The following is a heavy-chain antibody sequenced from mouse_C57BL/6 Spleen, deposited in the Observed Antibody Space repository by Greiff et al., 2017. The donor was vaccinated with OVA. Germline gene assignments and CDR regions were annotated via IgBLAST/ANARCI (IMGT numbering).Heavy chain of an antibody. CDR2: INPNNGGT. CDR1: GYTFTDYY. J-gene: IGHJ4*01. D-gene: IGHD2-10*02. V-gene: IGHV1-26*01. Sequence: QLQQSGPELVKPGASVKISCKASGYTFTDYYMNWVKQSHGKSLEWIGDINPNNGGTSYNQKFKGKATLTVDKSSSTAYMELRSLTSEDSAVYYCARTSSYGFYAMDYWGQGTSVTVSS. CDR3: ARTSSYGFYAMDY.